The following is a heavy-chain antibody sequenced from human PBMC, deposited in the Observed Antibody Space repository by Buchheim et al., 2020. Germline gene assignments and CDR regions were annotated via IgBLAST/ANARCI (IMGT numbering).Heavy chain of an antibody. V-gene: IGHV3-23*01. CDR2: INGRGDNT. CDR3: AKVGSSAYFFES. Sequence: EVGLLESGGSLAQPGGSLILSCAASGFTFTSYLMMWVRQGPGKGLECVSTINGRGDNTYYADSVKGGFIISRHTPGNTLSLRMDSLRVEDTAIYYCAKVGSSAYFFESWGRGTL. CDR1: GFTFTSYL. J-gene: IGHJ4*02.